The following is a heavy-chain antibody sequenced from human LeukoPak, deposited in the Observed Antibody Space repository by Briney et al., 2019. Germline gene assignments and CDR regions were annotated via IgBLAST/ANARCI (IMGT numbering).Heavy chain of an antibody. V-gene: IGHV3-9*01. CDR1: GFTFDDYA. Sequence: PGRSLRLSCAASGFTFDDYAMHWVRQAPGKGLEWVSGISWNSGSIGYADSVKGRFTISRDNAKNSLYLQMNSLRAEDTALYYCVTDTYYGSGSHHPRRFDYWGQGTLVTVSS. CDR2: ISWNSGSI. D-gene: IGHD3-10*01. CDR3: VTDTYYGSGSHHPRRFDY. J-gene: IGHJ4*02.